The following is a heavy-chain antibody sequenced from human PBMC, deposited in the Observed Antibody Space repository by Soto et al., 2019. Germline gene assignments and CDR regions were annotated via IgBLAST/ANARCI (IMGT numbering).Heavy chain of an antibody. CDR2: IYSGGST. CDR3: ARERGFAAGDGCDI. CDR1: GFTVSSNY. J-gene: IGHJ3*02. V-gene: IGHV3-53*01. D-gene: IGHD3-10*01. Sequence: GGSLRLSCAASGFTVSSNYMSWVRQAPGKGLEWVSVIYSGGSTYYADSVKGRFTISRDNSKNTLYLQMNSLRAEGTAVYCCARERGFAAGDGCDIWGQGTMVGVSS.